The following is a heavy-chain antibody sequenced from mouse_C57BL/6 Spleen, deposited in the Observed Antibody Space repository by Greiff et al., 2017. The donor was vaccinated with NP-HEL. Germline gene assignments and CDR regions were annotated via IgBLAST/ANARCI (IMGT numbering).Heavy chain of an antibody. V-gene: IGHV5-4*01. D-gene: IGHD2-2*01. CDR2: ISDGGSYT. J-gene: IGHJ2*01. CDR1: GFTFSSYA. CDR3: ARGGGYPYYFDY. Sequence: EVQVVESGGGLVKPGGSLKLSCAASGFTFSSYAMSWVRQTPEKRLEWVATISDGGSYTYYPDNVKGRFTISRDNAKNNRYLQMSHLKSEDTAMSYFARGGGYPYYFDYWGQGTTLTVSS.